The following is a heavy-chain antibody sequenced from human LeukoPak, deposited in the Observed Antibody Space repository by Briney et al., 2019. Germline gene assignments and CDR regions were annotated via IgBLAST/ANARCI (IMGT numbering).Heavy chain of an antibody. CDR2: ISYEGSKQ. CDR3: AKDGPRYSGTYCDY. V-gene: IGHV3-30*18. J-gene: IGHJ4*02. D-gene: IGHD1-26*01. CDR1: GFLFNSHG. Sequence: PGGSLRLSCAASGFLFNSHGMHWVRQAPGKGLEWLAVISYEGSKQYYADSVKGRFTISRDSSNNTLYLQMNSLRVEDTAVYYCAKDGPRYSGTYCDYWGQGTLVTVSS.